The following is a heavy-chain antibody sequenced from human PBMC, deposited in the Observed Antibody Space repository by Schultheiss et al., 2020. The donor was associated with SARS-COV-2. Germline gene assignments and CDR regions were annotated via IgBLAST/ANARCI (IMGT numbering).Heavy chain of an antibody. J-gene: IGHJ4*02. CDR1: GFTFSSYW. Sequence: GGSLRLSCAASGFTFSSYWMSWVRQAPGKGLEWVANIKQDGSEKYYVDSVKGRFTISRDNAKNSLYLQMNSLRAEDTAVYYCWYYDSSGYPQYWGQGTLVTVSS. D-gene: IGHD3-22*01. CDR2: IKQDGSEK. V-gene: IGHV3-7*01. CDR3: WYYDSSGYPQY.